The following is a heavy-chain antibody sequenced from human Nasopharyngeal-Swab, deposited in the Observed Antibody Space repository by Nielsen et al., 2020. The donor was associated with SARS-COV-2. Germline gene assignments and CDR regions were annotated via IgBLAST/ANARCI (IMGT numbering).Heavy chain of an antibody. Sequence: SETLSLTCTVSGGSISRYSWSCIRQPPGKGLEFIGYIYYSGSTNYNPPLKSRVTISVDTSKNQFSLKLSSVTAADTAVYYCAREGVVAATLDYWGQGTLVTVSS. V-gene: IGHV4-59*01. CDR2: IYYSGST. D-gene: IGHD2-15*01. CDR1: GGSISRYS. J-gene: IGHJ4*02. CDR3: AREGVVAATLDY.